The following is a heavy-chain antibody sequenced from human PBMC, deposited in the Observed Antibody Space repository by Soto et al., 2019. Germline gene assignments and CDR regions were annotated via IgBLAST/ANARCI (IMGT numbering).Heavy chain of an antibody. CDR3: ARDPGIVVVVAAILGPYYYYYGMDV. Sequence: SVKVSCKSSGYTFSSYAISWVRQAPGQGLEWMGGIIPIFGTANYAQKFQGRVTITADKSTSTAYMELSSLRSEDTAVYYCARDPGIVVVVAAILGPYYYYYGMDVWGQGTTVTVSS. D-gene: IGHD2-15*01. V-gene: IGHV1-69*06. CDR2: IIPIFGTA. CDR1: GYTFSSYA. J-gene: IGHJ6*02.